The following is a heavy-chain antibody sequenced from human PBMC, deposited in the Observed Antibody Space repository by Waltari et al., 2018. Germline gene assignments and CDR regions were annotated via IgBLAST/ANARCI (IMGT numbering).Heavy chain of an antibody. CDR2: IYHSGST. CDR1: GYSISSGYY. V-gene: IGHV4-38-2*01. J-gene: IGHJ4*02. Sequence: QVQLQESGPGLVKPSETLSLTCAVSGYSISSGYYWGWIRQPPGKGLEWIGSIYHSGSTYYNPSLKSRVTISVDTSKNQFSLKLSSVTAADTAVYYCARQDRCGRLFDYWGQGTLVTVSS. CDR3: ARQDRCGRLFDY. D-gene: IGHD1-26*01.